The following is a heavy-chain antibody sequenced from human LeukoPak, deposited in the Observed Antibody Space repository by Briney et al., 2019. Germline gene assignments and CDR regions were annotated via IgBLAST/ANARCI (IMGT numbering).Heavy chain of an antibody. Sequence: GGSLRLSCATSGFTFSSYAMRWVRQAPGKGLEWVSSISGSGGNTYYADSVKGRFTISRDNAKTSLYLQMNSLRAEDTAVYYCAELGITMIGGVWGKGTTVTISS. D-gene: IGHD3-10*02. CDR1: GFTFSSYA. J-gene: IGHJ6*04. CDR3: AELGITMIGGV. CDR2: ISGSGGNT. V-gene: IGHV3-23*01.